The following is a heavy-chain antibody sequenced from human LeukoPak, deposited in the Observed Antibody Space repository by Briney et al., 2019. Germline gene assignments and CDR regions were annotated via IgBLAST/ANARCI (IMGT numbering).Heavy chain of an antibody. CDR2: IIPILGIA. J-gene: IGHJ5*02. Sequence: SVKVSCKASGGTFSSYAIGWVRQAPGQGLEWMGRIIPILGIANYAQKFQGRVTITADKSTSTAYMELSSLRSEDTAVYYCARDPLIAAAGSNWFDPWGQGTLVTVSS. V-gene: IGHV1-69*04. CDR3: ARDPLIAAAGSNWFDP. CDR1: GGTFSSYA. D-gene: IGHD6-13*01.